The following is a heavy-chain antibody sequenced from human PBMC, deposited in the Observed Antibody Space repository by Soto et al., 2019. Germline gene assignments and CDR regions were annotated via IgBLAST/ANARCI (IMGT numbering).Heavy chain of an antibody. CDR2: ISAYNGNT. CDR1: GYTFTSYG. J-gene: IGHJ4*02. Sequence: QVQLVQSGAEVKKPGASVKVSCKASGYTFTSYGISWVRQAPGQGLEWMGWISAYNGNTNYAQKLQGRVTMTTDTSTSTAYMDLRSLRSDDTAVYYCARDRPLSYYYDSSGSKIIDYWGQGTLVTVSS. CDR3: ARDRPLSYYYDSSGSKIIDY. V-gene: IGHV1-18*01. D-gene: IGHD3-22*01.